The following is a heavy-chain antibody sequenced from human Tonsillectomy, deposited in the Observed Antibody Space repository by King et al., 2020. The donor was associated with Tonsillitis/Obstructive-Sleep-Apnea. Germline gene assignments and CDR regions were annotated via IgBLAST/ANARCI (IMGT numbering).Heavy chain of an antibody. CDR2: INHSGGT. V-gene: IGHV4-34*01. CDR1: GGSFSGYY. Sequence: VQLQQWGAGLLKPSETLSLTCAVYGGSFSGYYWSWIRQPPGKGLEWIGEINHSGGTNYNPSLKSRVTISVDTSKNQFSLKLSSVTAADTAVYYCVIGAAASNWFDPWGQGTLVTVSS. D-gene: IGHD2-2*01. J-gene: IGHJ5*02. CDR3: VIGAAASNWFDP.